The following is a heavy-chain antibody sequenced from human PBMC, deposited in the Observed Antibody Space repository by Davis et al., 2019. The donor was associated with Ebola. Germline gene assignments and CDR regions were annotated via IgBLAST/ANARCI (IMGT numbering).Heavy chain of an antibody. V-gene: IGHV3-15*01. CDR1: GFSFRQSW. CDR3: TADPESSRGQTGDY. D-gene: IGHD2-15*01. Sequence: PGGSLRLSCTPSGFSFRQSWMNWVRQAPGKGLEWVARIKRKSDAGTADYAAPVQGRFTISTADSESTLFLQMNSLKTEDTAVYYCTADPESSRGQTGDYWGRGTPVTVSS. J-gene: IGHJ4*02. CDR2: IKRKSDAGTA.